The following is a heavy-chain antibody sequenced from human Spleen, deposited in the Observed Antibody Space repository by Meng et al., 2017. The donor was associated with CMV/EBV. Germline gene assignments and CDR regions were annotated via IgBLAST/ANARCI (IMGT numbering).Heavy chain of an antibody. CDR3: AREREGGYSGYDSAY. CDR1: GFTFSDYY. V-gene: IGHV3-11*04. Sequence: GGSLRLSCAASGFTFSDYYMSWIRQAPGKGLEWVSYIGSSGSSIKYADSVKGRFTISRDNAKNSLYLQMNSLRAEDTAVYYCAREREGGYSGYDSAYWGQGTLVTVSS. D-gene: IGHD5-12*01. CDR2: IGSSGSSI. J-gene: IGHJ4*02.